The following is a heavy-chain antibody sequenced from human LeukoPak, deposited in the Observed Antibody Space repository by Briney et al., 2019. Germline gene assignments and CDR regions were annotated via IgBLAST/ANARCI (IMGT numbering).Heavy chain of an antibody. CDR3: ARGILGYYSFEF. D-gene: IGHD6-13*01. CDR2: ISSVGTTI. CDR1: GFTFTNYA. V-gene: IGHV3-48*03. Sequence: SGGSLRLSCEASGFTFTNYAMNWVRQSQGKGLEWVSYISSVGTTIYYADSVKGRFTISRDNAKNSLYLQMNSLSAEDMAVYYCARGILGYYSFEFWGQGTLVTVPS. J-gene: IGHJ4*02.